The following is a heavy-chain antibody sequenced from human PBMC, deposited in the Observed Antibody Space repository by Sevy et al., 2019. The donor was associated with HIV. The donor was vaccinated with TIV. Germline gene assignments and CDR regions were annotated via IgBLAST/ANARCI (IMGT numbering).Heavy chain of an antibody. J-gene: IGHJ6*02. CDR2: IKSKTDGGTT. Sequence: GGSLRLSCAASGFTFSNAWMSWVRQAPGKGLEWVGRIKSKTDGGTTDYAAPVKGRFTISRDDSKNTLYLQMNSLKTEDKAVHYCTTPSPAYYDFWSGYPPDYYGMDVWGQGTTVTVSS. V-gene: IGHV3-15*01. D-gene: IGHD3-3*01. CDR1: GFTFSNAW. CDR3: TTPSPAYYDFWSGYPPDYYGMDV.